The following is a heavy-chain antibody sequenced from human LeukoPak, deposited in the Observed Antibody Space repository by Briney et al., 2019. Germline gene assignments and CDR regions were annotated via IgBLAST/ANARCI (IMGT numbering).Heavy chain of an antibody. CDR3: ARPLVGDDYYYGMDV. J-gene: IGHJ6*01. CDR2: ISAYSGNT. Sequence: ASVKVSCKASGYTFTSYGISWVRQAPGQGLEWMGWISAYSGNTNYAQKLQGRVTMTTDTSTTTAYMELRSLRSDDTAVYYCARPLVGDDYYYGMDVWGQGTTVTVSS. V-gene: IGHV1-18*01. CDR1: GYTFTSYG. D-gene: IGHD3-16*01.